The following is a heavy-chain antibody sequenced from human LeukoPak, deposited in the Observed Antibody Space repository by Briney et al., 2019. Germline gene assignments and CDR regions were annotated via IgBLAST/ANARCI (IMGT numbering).Heavy chain of an antibody. V-gene: IGHV1-8*01. D-gene: IGHD1-26*01. CDR2: MNPNSGNT. Sequence: ASVKVSCKASGYTFTSYDINWVRQATGQGLEWMGWMNPNSGNTGYAQKFQGRVTMTRNTSISTAYMELSSLRSEDTAVYYCARGPPHIVGATHEYYFDYWGQGTLVTVSS. CDR3: ARGPPHIVGATHEYYFDY. J-gene: IGHJ4*02. CDR1: GYTFTSYD.